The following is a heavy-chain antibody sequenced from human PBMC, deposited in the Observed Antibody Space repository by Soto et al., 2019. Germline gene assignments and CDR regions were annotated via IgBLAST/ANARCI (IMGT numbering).Heavy chain of an antibody. Sequence: ASVKVSCKASGYTFTSYAMHWVRQAPGQRLEWMGWINAGNGNTKYSQKFQGRVTITRDTSASTAYMELSSLRSEDTAVYYCARVQGYCSSTSCYRYYGMDVWGQGTTVTVS. D-gene: IGHD2-2*01. CDR3: ARVQGYCSSTSCYRYYGMDV. CDR1: GYTFTSYA. CDR2: INAGNGNT. J-gene: IGHJ6*02. V-gene: IGHV1-3*01.